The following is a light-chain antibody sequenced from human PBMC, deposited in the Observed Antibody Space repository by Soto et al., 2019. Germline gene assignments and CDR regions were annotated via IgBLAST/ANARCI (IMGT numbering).Light chain of an antibody. CDR1: SSKIGSNY. V-gene: IGLV1-47*01. CDR3: ATWDASLNGPV. CDR2: RNN. Sequence: QAVVTQPPSASGTPGQRVTISCSGSSSKIGSNYVYWYQQLPGTAPKLLIYRNNQRPSGVPDRFSGSKSGTSASLAISGLRSDDETDYYCATWDASLNGPVFGSGTKLTVL. J-gene: IGLJ2*01.